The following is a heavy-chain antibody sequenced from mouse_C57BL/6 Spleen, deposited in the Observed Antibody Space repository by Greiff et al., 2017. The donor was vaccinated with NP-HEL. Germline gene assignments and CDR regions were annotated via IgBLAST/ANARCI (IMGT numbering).Heavy chain of an antibody. D-gene: IGHD1-1*01. J-gene: IGHJ4*01. CDR1: GFTFSSYA. CDR2: ISDGGSYT. CDR3: ARGGDYYGSTYAMDY. V-gene: IGHV5-4*03. Sequence: EVKLMESGGGLVKPGGSLKLSCAASGFTFSSYAMSWVRQTPEKRLEWVATISDGGSYTYYPDNVKGRFTISRDNAKNNLYLQMSHLKSEDTAMYYCARGGDYYGSTYAMDYWGQGTSVTVSS.